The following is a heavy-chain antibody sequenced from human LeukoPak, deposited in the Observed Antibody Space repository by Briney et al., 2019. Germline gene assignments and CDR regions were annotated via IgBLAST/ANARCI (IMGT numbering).Heavy chain of an antibody. Sequence: PSETLSLTCTVSGGSINNYYWSWIRQPPGKGLEWIGYIYYRGSTNYNPSLKSRVTFSVDTSKNQFSLKLSSVTAADTAVYYCARGARAGYNLEPFDYWGQGTLVTVSS. V-gene: IGHV4-59*08. CDR3: ARGARAGYNLEPFDY. D-gene: IGHD5-24*01. CDR2: IYYRGST. J-gene: IGHJ4*02. CDR1: GGSINNYY.